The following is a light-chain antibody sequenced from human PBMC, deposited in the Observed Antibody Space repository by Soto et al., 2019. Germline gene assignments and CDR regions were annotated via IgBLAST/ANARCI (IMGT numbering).Light chain of an antibody. J-gene: IGLJ1*01. CDR2: DVS. Sequence: QSVLTQPASVSGSPGQSITISCHGPSGDVGGYNYVSWYQQHPGKAPKLMIYDVSNRPSGVSNRFSGSKSGNTASLTISGLQAEDEADYYCSSYTSSSTPYCVFGTGTKVTVL. V-gene: IGLV2-14*01. CDR3: SSYTSSSTPYCV. CDR1: SGDVGGYNY.